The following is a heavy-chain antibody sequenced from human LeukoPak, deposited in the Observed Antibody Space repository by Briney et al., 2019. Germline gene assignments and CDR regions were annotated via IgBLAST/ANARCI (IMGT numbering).Heavy chain of an antibody. CDR2: IYHSGST. D-gene: IGHD3-22*01. J-gene: IGHJ4*02. CDR3: AKGILRGNSCYDDRGAFDY. CDR1: GYSIGSGNY. V-gene: IGHV4-38-2*02. Sequence: PSETLSLTCSVSGYSIGSGNYWGWIRLPPGKGLQWIGSIYHSGSTYYNPSLKRRVTISVDTSKNEFSLKLSSVTSADSAVYYWAKGILRGNSCYDDRGAFDYWGQGTLVTVSS.